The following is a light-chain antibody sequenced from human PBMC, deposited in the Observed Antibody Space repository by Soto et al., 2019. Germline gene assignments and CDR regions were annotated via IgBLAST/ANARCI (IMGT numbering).Light chain of an antibody. CDR1: QSVSSSY. CDR2: DAS. CDR3: QQYGSSPT. J-gene: IGKJ1*01. V-gene: IGKV3-20*01. Sequence: EIVLTQSPGTLSLSLGERATLSCRSSQSVSSSYLAWYQQKPCQAPRLLIYDASSRATGIPDRFSGSGSGTDFTLTISRLEPEDFAVYYCQQYGSSPTFGQGTKVEIK.